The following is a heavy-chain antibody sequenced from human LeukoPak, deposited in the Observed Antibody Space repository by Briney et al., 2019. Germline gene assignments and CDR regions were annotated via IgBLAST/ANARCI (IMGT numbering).Heavy chain of an antibody. Sequence: ASVKVSCKASGGISSSYAISWVRQAPGQGLEWMGGIIPIFGTANYAQKFQGRVTITTDESTSTAYMELSSLRSEDTAVYYCAREYSSYDAFDIWGQGTMVTVSS. CDR1: GGISSSYA. D-gene: IGHD6-6*01. CDR3: AREYSSYDAFDI. V-gene: IGHV1-69*05. CDR2: IIPIFGTA. J-gene: IGHJ3*02.